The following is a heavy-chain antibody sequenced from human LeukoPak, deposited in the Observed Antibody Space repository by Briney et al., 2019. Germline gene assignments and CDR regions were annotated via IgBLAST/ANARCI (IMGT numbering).Heavy chain of an antibody. CDR3: AREDATMVLSLDY. J-gene: IGHJ4*02. CDR2: ISSSGDNT. D-gene: IGHD5-18*01. V-gene: IGHV3-23*01. Sequence: PAGESLRLSCAASGFTFSSYAMSWVRQAPGKGLEWVSAISSSGDNTYYADSVKGRLTISRDNSKNTLYVQMTSLRAEDTAVYYCAREDATMVLSLDYWGQGALVAVSS. CDR1: GFTFSSYA.